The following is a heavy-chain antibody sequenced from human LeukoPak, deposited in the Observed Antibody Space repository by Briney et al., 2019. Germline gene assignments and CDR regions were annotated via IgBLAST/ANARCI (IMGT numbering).Heavy chain of an antibody. CDR1: GFTFSSYN. D-gene: IGHD3-22*01. Sequence: GGSLRLSCAASGFTFSSYNMNWVRQAPGKGPEWVSYISSSSNTIYYADSVKGRFTISRDNAKNSLYLQMNSLRAEDTAVYYCARVELGVVDYWGQGTLVTVSS. V-gene: IGHV3-48*04. J-gene: IGHJ4*02. CDR2: ISSSSNTI. CDR3: ARVELGVVDY.